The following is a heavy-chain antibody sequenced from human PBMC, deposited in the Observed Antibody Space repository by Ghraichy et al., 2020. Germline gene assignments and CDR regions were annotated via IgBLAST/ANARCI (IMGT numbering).Heavy chain of an antibody. V-gene: IGHV4-34*01. J-gene: IGHJ5*02. CDR3: ARIKPYYYGSGSYYSFDP. CDR1: GGSFSGYY. D-gene: IGHD3-10*01. Sequence: SETLSLTCAVYGGSFSGYYWSWIRQPPGKGLEWIGEINHSGSTNYNPSLKSRVTISVDTSKNQFSLKLISVTAADTAVYYCARIKPYYYGSGSYYSFDPWGQGTLVTVSS. CDR2: INHSGST.